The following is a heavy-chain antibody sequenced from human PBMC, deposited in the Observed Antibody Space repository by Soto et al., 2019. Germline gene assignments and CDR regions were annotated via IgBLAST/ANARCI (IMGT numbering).Heavy chain of an antibody. D-gene: IGHD6-13*01. Sequence: GGSLRLSCAPSGFIFISYAMGRVRRVPGKGLEWVSAISGSGGSTYYADSVKGRFTISRDNSKNTLYLQMNSLRAEDTAVYYCTTDASSPPTWFDYWGQGTLVTVSS. J-gene: IGHJ4*02. CDR1: GFIFISYA. V-gene: IGHV3-23*01. CDR2: ISGSGGST. CDR3: TTDASSPPTWFDY.